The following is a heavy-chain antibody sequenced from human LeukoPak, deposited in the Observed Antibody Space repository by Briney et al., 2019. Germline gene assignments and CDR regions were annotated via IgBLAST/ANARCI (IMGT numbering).Heavy chain of an antibody. Sequence: KPSETLSLTCTVSGGSIRSSYYYWGWIRQPPGKGLEWIGSIYDSGSTYYNPSLKSRVTISVDTSKNQFSLKLSSVTAADTAVYYCAREPRPQRYCSSTSCTGRFDYWGQGTLVTVSS. D-gene: IGHD2-2*01. V-gene: IGHV4-39*02. CDR1: GGSIRSSYYY. CDR3: AREPRPQRYCSSTSCTGRFDY. CDR2: IYDSGST. J-gene: IGHJ4*02.